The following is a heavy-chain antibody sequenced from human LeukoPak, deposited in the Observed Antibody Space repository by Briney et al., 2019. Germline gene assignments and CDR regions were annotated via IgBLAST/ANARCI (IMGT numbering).Heavy chain of an antibody. D-gene: IGHD1-26*01. CDR3: AKGWEAFDI. Sequence: PGGSLRLSCAASGCSFSSYAMSRVRQAPGKGMEWLSAISGSGGSTYYADSVKGRFTISRDNSKNTLYLQMNSLRAEDTAVYYCAKGWEAFDIWGQGTMVTVSS. CDR1: GCSFSSYA. CDR2: ISGSGGST. J-gene: IGHJ3*02. V-gene: IGHV3-23*01.